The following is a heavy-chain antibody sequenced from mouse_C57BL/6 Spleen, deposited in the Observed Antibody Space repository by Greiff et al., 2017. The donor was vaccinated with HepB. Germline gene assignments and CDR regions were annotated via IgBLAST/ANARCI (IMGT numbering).Heavy chain of an antibody. Sequence: EVQLQQSGPELVKPGASVKISCKASGYTFTDYYMNWVKQSHGKSLEWIGDINPNNGGTSYNQKFKGKATLTVDKSSSTAYMELRSLTSEDSAVYYCARRDLYYGSSRYAMDYWGQGTSVTVSS. J-gene: IGHJ4*01. CDR2: INPNNGGT. CDR3: ARRDLYYGSSRYAMDY. D-gene: IGHD1-1*01. CDR1: GYTFTDYY. V-gene: IGHV1-26*01.